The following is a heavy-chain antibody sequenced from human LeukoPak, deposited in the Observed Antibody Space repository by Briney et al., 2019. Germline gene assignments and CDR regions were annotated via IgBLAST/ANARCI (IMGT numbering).Heavy chain of an antibody. CDR2: IYPGDSDT. V-gene: IGHV5-51*01. D-gene: IGHD1-26*01. Sequence: AGESLKISCKGSGYSITNYWIGWVRQMPGKGLEWMGIIYPGDSDTRYIPSLQGQGTISADKSINTAYLQWSSLKASDTAMYYCARRVHSYCFFDYWGQGTLVTVSS. J-gene: IGHJ4*02. CDR1: GYSITNYW. CDR3: ARRVHSYCFFDY.